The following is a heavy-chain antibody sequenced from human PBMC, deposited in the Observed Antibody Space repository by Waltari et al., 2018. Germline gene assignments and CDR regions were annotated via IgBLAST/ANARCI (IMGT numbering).Heavy chain of an antibody. J-gene: IGHJ5*02. Sequence: QVQLVQSGAEVKKPGSSVKVSCKASGGTFSSYAISWVRQAPGQGLEWMGGIIPIFGTANYAQKFQGRVTITADESTSTAYMELSSLRSEDTAVYYCARSLAMDIAAAGTIWYNWFDPWGQGTLVTVSA. D-gene: IGHD6-13*01. CDR2: IIPIFGTA. V-gene: IGHV1-69*12. CDR3: ARSLAMDIAAAGTIWYNWFDP. CDR1: GGTFSSYA.